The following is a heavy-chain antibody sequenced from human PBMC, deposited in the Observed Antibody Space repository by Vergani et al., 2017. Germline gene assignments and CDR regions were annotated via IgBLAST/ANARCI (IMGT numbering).Heavy chain of an antibody. CDR3: ARVREGGYTVTGNWFDP. V-gene: IGHV1-2*02. Sequence: QVQLVQSGAEVKKPGASVKVSCKASGYTFTGYYMHWVRQAPGQGLEWMGWINPNSGGTNYAQKFQGRVTLTRGTSISTASMELVRLRSDDTAVYYCARVREGGYTVTGNWFDPWGQGTLVTVSS. D-gene: IGHD4-17*01. CDR1: GYTFTGYY. J-gene: IGHJ5*02. CDR2: INPNSGGT.